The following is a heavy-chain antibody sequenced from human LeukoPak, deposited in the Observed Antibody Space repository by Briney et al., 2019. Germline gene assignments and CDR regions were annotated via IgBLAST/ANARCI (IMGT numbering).Heavy chain of an antibody. Sequence: PGGSLRLSCAASGFTFSSYAMSWVRQAPGKGLEWDSAISGSGGSTYYADSVKGRFTISRDNSKNTLYLQMNSLRAEDTAVYYCAKDGSWIQLWLPNYWGQGTLVTVSS. D-gene: IGHD5-18*01. CDR3: AKDGSWIQLWLPNY. CDR2: ISGSGGST. CDR1: GFTFSSYA. J-gene: IGHJ4*02. V-gene: IGHV3-23*01.